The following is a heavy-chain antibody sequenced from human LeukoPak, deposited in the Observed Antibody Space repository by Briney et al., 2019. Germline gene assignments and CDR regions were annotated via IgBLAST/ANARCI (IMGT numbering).Heavy chain of an antibody. CDR1: GGSFSGYY. V-gene: IGHV4-34*01. J-gene: IGHJ6*03. D-gene: IGHD2-15*01. CDR3: ARVSFFRWAATRPSYYYYYMDV. Sequence: SETLSLTCAVYGGSFSGYYWSWIRQPPGKGLEWIGEINHSGSANYNPSLKSRVTISVDTSKNQFSLKLSSVTAADTAVYYCARVSFFRWAATRPSYYYYYMDVWGQGTTVTISS. CDR2: INHSGSA.